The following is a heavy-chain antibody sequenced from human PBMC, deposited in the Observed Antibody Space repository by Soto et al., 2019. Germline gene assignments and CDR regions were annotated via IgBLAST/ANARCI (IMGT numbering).Heavy chain of an antibody. D-gene: IGHD3-10*01. Sequence: QVQLVQSGAEVKKPGASVKVSCKASGYTFTSYDINWVRQATGQGLEWMGWMNPNSGNTGYAQKFQGRVTMTRNTSTSTAYMELSSLRSEDTAVYYCARGINYYDSGDDAFDIWGQGTMVTVSS. CDR3: ARGINYYDSGDDAFDI. V-gene: IGHV1-8*01. CDR1: GYTFTSYD. J-gene: IGHJ3*02. CDR2: MNPNSGNT.